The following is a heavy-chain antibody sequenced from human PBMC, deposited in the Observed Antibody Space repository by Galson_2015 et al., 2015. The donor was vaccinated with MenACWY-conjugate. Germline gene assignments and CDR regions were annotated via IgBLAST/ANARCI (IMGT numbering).Heavy chain of an antibody. Sequence: SETLSLTCSVSGGSISSRYFYWGWIRQPPGKGLEWIGDIYYSGTTYYNPSLTSRVNISVDTSKNHFSLRLVSVTAADTAVYYCTRLNAPARDWQFDSWGQGILVTVSS. J-gene: IGHJ5*01. CDR1: GGSISSRYFY. D-gene: IGHD3/OR15-3a*01. CDR2: IYYSGTT. V-gene: IGHV4-39*02. CDR3: TRLNAPARDWQFDS.